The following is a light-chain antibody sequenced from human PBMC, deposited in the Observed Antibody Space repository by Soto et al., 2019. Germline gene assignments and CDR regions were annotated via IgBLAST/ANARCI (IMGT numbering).Light chain of an antibody. CDR1: SGHSSYI. CDR3: ETWDSNTHTV. CDR2: LEGSGSY. Sequence: QLVLTQSSSASASLGSSVKLTCTLSSGHSSYIIAWHQQQPGKAPRYLMKLEGSGSYNKGSGVPDRFSGSSSEADRYLTISNLQFEDEADYYCETWDSNTHTVFGGGTKLTVL. V-gene: IGLV4-60*02. J-gene: IGLJ3*02.